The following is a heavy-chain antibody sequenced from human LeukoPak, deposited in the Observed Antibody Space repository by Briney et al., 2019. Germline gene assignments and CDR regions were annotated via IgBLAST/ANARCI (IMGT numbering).Heavy chain of an antibody. CDR2: INHSGST. CDR1: GGSFSGYY. J-gene: IGHJ6*03. CDR3: ARGPPGSARAYCYYMDV. V-gene: IGHV4-34*01. Sequence: SETLSLTCAVYGGSFSGYYWSWIRQPPGKGLEWIGEINHSGSTNYNPSLKSRVTISVDTSKNQFSLKLSSVTAADTAVYYCARGPPGSARAYCYYMDVWGKGTTVTVSS. D-gene: IGHD3-10*01.